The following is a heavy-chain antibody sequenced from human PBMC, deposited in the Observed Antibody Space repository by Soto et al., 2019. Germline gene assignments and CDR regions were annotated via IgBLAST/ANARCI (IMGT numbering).Heavy chain of an antibody. D-gene: IGHD3-10*01. CDR3: AASYGSGGRAFDY. Sequence: QVQLVQSGPEVKMPGSSVKVSCKASGDTFNSYTINWVRQAPGQGLQWMGRTIPILAMSNYALKFQGRVTITADKTTPTAYMELSRLRAGDTADYYCAASYGSGGRAFDYWGQGTLVTVSS. V-gene: IGHV1-69*02. J-gene: IGHJ4*02. CDR2: TIPILAMS. CDR1: GDTFNSYT.